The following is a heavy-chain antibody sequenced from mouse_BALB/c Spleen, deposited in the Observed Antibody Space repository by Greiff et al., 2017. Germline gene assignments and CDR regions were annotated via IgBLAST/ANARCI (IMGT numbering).Heavy chain of an antibody. J-gene: IGHJ4*01. Sequence: EVKLVESGAELVRSGASVKLSCTASGFNIKDYYMHWVKQRPEQGLEWIGWIDPENGDTEYAPKFQGKATMTADTSSNTAYLQLSSLTSEDTAVYYCARIYYDYDAMDYWGQGTSVSVSS. CDR3: ARIYYDYDAMDY. V-gene: IGHV14-4*02. CDR1: GFNIKDYY. CDR2: IDPENGDT. D-gene: IGHD2-1*01.